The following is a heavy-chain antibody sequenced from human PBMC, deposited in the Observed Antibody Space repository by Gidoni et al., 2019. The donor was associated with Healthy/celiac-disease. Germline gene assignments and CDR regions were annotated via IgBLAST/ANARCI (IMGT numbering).Heavy chain of an antibody. CDR2: IRSKAYGGTT. J-gene: IGHJ4*02. V-gene: IGHV3-49*04. CDR3: TFYILTGYYAPRGIDY. CDR1: GFTFGDYA. Sequence: EVQLVESGGGLVQPGRSLRLSCTASGFTFGDYAMSWVRQAPGKGLEWVGFIRSKAYGGTTEYAASVKGRFTISRDDSKSIAYLQMNSLKTEDTAVYYCTFYILTGYYAPRGIDYWGQGTLVTVSS. D-gene: IGHD3-9*01.